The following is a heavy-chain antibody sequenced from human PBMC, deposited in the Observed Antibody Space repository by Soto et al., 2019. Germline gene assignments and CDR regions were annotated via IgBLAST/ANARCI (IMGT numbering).Heavy chain of an antibody. J-gene: IGHJ6*03. V-gene: IGHV1-18*01. CDR1: GYTFTSYG. D-gene: IGHD6-6*01. CDR2: ISAYNGNT. Sequence: ASVKVSCKASGYTFTSYGISWVRQAPGQGLEWMGWISAYNGNTNYAQKLQGRVTMTTDTSTSTAYMELRSLRSDDTAVYYCARGGNGAARFYYYYYMDVCGKGTTVTVSS. CDR3: ARGGNGAARFYYYYYMDV.